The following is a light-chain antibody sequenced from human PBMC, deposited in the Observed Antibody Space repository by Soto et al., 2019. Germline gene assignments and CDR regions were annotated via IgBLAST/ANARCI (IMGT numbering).Light chain of an antibody. CDR3: QQRSDWPST. V-gene: IGKV3-11*01. Sequence: EIVLTQSPATLSLSPGERATLSCRASQSVGGSYLAWYQQKPGQVPRLLIYDASTRAPGIPDRFSGSGSGTDFTLTISSLQPEDFAVYYCQQRSDWPSTFGGGTKVEIK. J-gene: IGKJ4*01. CDR2: DAS. CDR1: QSVGGSY.